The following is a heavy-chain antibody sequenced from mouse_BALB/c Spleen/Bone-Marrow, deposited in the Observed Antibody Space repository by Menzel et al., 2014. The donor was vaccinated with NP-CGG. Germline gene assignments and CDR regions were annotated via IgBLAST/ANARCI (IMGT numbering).Heavy chain of an antibody. CDR3: ARGRDAMDY. Sequence: EVMLVESGAEIVRPGALVKLSCKASGLNIKDYYMHWVKQRPEQGLEWIGWIDPEHGNTIYDPQFQGKASITADTSSNTAYRRLSSLTSEDTAGDCWARGRDAMDYWGQETSVTVSS. CDR2: IDPEHGNT. V-gene: IGHV14-1*02. CDR1: GLNIKDYY. J-gene: IGHJ4*01.